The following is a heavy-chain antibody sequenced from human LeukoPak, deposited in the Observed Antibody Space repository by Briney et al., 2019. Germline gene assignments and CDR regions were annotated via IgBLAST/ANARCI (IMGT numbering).Heavy chain of an antibody. Sequence: GGSLRLSCAASGFMLSSNWMSWVRLAPGKGLEWVANIKEDGTETYYVDSVKGRFTISRDNAKNSLYLQMNSLRVEDTAVYYCAKEGRSLQTYWGQGTLVTVSS. CDR1: GFMLSSNW. J-gene: IGHJ4*02. CDR2: IKEDGTET. CDR3: AKEGRSLQTY. V-gene: IGHV3-7*03. D-gene: IGHD5-24*01.